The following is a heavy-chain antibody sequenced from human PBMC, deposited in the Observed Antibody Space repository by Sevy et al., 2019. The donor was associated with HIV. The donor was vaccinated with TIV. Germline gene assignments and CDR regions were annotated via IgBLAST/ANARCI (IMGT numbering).Heavy chain of an antibody. CDR1: GFTFSSYA. V-gene: IGHV3-23*01. D-gene: IGHD3-22*01. J-gene: IGHJ4*02. CDR2: ISGSGGST. Sequence: GGSLRLSCAASGFTFSSYAMSWVRQAPGKGLEWVSAISGSGGSTYYADSVKGRFTISRDNSKNTLYLQMNSLRAEDTAVYYCAKEKGRDFKFKWLAYFDYWGQGTLVTVSS. CDR3: AKEKGRDFKFKWLAYFDY.